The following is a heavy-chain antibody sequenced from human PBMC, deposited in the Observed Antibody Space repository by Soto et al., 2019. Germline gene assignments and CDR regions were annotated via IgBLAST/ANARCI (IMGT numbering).Heavy chain of an antibody. CDR3: ARRGPGTYFDY. Sequence: GGSLRLSCEGSGFTFSSHAMSWVRQAPGKGLEWVSVISGSGDSTYYADSVKGRFTISRDNSKNTLYLQMNSLRTEDTAVYYCARRGPGTYFDYWGQGTLVTVSS. J-gene: IGHJ4*02. CDR1: GFTFSSHA. D-gene: IGHD6-13*01. CDR2: ISGSGDST. V-gene: IGHV3-23*01.